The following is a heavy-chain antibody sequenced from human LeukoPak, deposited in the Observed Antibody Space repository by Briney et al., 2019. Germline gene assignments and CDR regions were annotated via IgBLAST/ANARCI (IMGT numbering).Heavy chain of an antibody. CDR3: ARREALASPFDF. Sequence: TLSLTXXXSGXXIRNXRYSWGWIRQSPRKGQEWIGSLDYSGSTYYNPSLKSRVTISVDTSKNQFSLRLSSVTAADTAVYYCARREALASPFDFWGQGTLVTVSS. J-gene: IGHJ4*02. CDR1: GXXIRNXRYS. CDR2: LDYSGST. V-gene: IGHV4-39*01. D-gene: IGHD6-19*01.